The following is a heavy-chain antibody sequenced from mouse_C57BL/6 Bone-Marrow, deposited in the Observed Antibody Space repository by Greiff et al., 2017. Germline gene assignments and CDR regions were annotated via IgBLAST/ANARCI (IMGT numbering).Heavy chain of an antibody. D-gene: IGHD1-1*01. CDR2: ISGGGGNP. J-gene: IGHJ1*03. CDR3: SRQVTTVLATKYFDV. V-gene: IGHV5-9*01. Sequence: EVMLVESGGGLVKPGGSLKLSCAASGFTFSSYTMSWVRQTPEKRLQWVAAISGGGGNPYYPDSVKGRFTISRDNDKNILYLQRSSLMSEDTALYYCSRQVTTVLATKYFDVWGTGTTVTGSS. CDR1: GFTFSSYT.